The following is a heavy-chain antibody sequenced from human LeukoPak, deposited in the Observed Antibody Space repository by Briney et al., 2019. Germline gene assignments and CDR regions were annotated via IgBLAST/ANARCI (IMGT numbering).Heavy chain of an antibody. Sequence: SETLSLTCAVSGDSISSGDYTWSWIRQSAGKGLEWIGRIYITGSTNYNPSLKSRVSMSLDTSKNQLSLKLSSVTAADTAVYYCARVHYYDNSGYWFFDYWGQGTLVTVSS. J-gene: IGHJ4*02. CDR2: IYITGST. CDR3: ARVHYYDNSGYWFFDY. V-gene: IGHV4-61*02. CDR1: GDSISSGDYT. D-gene: IGHD3-22*01.